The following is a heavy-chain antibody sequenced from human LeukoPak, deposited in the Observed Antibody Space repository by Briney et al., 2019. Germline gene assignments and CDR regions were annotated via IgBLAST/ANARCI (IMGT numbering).Heavy chain of an antibody. Sequence: GGSLRLSCAASGFTFSSYGMHWVRQAPGKGLEWVAVIWYDGSNKYYADSVKGRFTISRDNSKNTLYLQMNSLRAEDTAVYYCAKDRGAASLRGHYMDVWGKGTTVTVSS. CDR3: AKDRGAASLRGHYMDV. D-gene: IGHD3-10*01. CDR1: GFTFSSYG. J-gene: IGHJ6*03. CDR2: IWYDGSNK. V-gene: IGHV3-33*06.